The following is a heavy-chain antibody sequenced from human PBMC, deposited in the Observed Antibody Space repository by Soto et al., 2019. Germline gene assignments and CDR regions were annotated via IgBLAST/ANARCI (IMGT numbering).Heavy chain of an antibody. CDR2: IYYSGST. J-gene: IGHJ4*02. CDR1: GGSISSYY. Sequence: PSETLSLTCTVSGGSISSYYWSWIRQPPGKGLEWIGYIYYSGSTNCNPSLKSRVTISVDTSKNQFSLKLSSVTAADTAVYYCARQRNIAAADFFHYWGQGTLVTVSS. CDR3: ARQRNIAAADFFHY. D-gene: IGHD6-13*01. V-gene: IGHV4-59*08.